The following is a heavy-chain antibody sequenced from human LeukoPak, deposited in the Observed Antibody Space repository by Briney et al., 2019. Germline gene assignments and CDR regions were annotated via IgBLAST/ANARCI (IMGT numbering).Heavy chain of an antibody. Sequence: ASVKVSCKASGYSFTAYVISWVRQAPGQGLEWMGWISTYNPNTNYAQKFQGRVTMTTDTSTSTVYMELRSLRSDDTAVYYCARSPARRYDILTNYNDYWGQGTLVTVSS. CDR2: ISTYNPNT. J-gene: IGHJ4*02. CDR3: ARSPARRYDILTNYNDY. V-gene: IGHV1-18*01. D-gene: IGHD3-9*01. CDR1: GYSFTAYV.